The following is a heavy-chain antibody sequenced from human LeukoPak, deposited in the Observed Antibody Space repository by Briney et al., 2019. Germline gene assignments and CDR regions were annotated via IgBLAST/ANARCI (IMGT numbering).Heavy chain of an antibody. V-gene: IGHV4-38-2*02. J-gene: IGHJ3*02. CDR2: IYHSGST. Sequence: SETLSLTCTVSGYSISGGHYWGWIRQPPGKGLEWIGSIYHSGSTYYNPSLESRVTISVDTSKNQFSLKLTSVTAADTAVYYCARDERRNWGKGLEGAFDIWGQGTMVTVSS. CDR3: ARDERRNWGKGLEGAFDI. CDR1: GYSISGGHY. D-gene: IGHD7-27*01.